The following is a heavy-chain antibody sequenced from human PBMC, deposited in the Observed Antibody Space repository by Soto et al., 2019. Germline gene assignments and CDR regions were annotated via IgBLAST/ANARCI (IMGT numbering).Heavy chain of an antibody. J-gene: IGHJ5*01. CDR2: LYYSGDI. Sequence: PSETLSLTCTVSGGSISPYYWSRIRQTPGRGLEWIGYLYYSGDIKYNPSLKSRVNISVDTSKKQFFLKVGSVTAADTAVYYCARGGWQLDSWGQGTLVTVSS. V-gene: IGHV4-59*01. D-gene: IGHD1-26*01. CDR3: ARGGWQLDS. CDR1: GGSISPYY.